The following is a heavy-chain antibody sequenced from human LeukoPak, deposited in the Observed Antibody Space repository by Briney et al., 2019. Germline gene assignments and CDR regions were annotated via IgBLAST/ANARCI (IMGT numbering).Heavy chain of an antibody. D-gene: IGHD2-21*02. V-gene: IGHV3-7*01. CDR1: GFTFSSYL. J-gene: IGHJ4*02. CDR3: ARVPGYCGGDCYFDY. Sequence: GGSLRLSCAASGFTFSSYLMSWGRQAPGKGVEWVANIKQDGSEKYYVDSVKGRFTISRDNAKNSLYLQMNSLRAEDTAVYYCARVPGYCGGDCYFDYWGQGTLVTVSS. CDR2: IKQDGSEK.